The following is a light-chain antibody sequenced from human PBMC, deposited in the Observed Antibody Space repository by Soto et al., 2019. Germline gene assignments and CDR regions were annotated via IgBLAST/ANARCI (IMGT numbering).Light chain of an antibody. Sequence: EMVMTQSPAILSVSPGERATLSCRASQSITTKLAWYRQKPGQAPRILIYGASTRATGIPARFSGNGSGTEFTLTISSLQSDDFAVYACQQCANGPPYTFGQGTKLETK. V-gene: IGKV3-15*01. CDR1: QSITTK. CDR2: GAS. J-gene: IGKJ2*01. CDR3: QQCANGPPYT.